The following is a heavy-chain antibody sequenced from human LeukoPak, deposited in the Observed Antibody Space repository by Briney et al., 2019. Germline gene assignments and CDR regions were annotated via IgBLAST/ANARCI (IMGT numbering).Heavy chain of an antibody. Sequence: GGSLRLSCAASGFTFDSYAMSWVRQAPGEGLEWVSGISRSGGSTYYADSVKGRFTISGDNSKNTLYLQMDSLRAEDTAVYYCARVSKAANPTSDSPWFDPWGQGTLVTVSS. CDR2: ISRSGGST. J-gene: IGHJ5*02. CDR3: ARVSKAANPTSDSPWFDP. V-gene: IGHV3-23*01. D-gene: IGHD2-15*01. CDR1: GFTFDSYA.